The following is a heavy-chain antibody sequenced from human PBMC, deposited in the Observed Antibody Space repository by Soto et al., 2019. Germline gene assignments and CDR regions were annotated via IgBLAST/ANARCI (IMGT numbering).Heavy chain of an antibody. V-gene: IGHV3-33*01. Sequence: GGSLRLSCAASGFTFSSYGMHWVRQAPGKGLEWVAVIWYDGSNKYYADSVKGRFTISRDNSKNTLYLQMNSLRAEDTAVYHCARRAVAAYYYGMDVWGQGTTVTVSS. CDR3: ARRAVAAYYYGMDV. CDR2: IWYDGSNK. D-gene: IGHD6-19*01. CDR1: GFTFSSYG. J-gene: IGHJ6*02.